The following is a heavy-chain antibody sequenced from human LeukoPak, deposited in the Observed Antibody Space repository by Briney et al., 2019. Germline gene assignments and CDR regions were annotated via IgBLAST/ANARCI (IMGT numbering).Heavy chain of an antibody. Sequence: GGSLRLSCAASGFTFRHYGMSWVRQAPGKGLEWVSSINTSGGSTYYADSLQGRFTISRDNSKNTLHLQMNNVRAEDTALYYCMKLPTMIIVIDTDFEYWGQGAQVTVSS. CDR2: INTSGGST. D-gene: IGHD2-21*01. CDR1: GFTFRHYG. CDR3: MKLPTMIIVIDTDFEY. V-gene: IGHV3-23*01. J-gene: IGHJ4*02.